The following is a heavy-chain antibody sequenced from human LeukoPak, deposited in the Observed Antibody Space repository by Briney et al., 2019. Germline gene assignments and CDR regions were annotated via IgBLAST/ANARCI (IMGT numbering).Heavy chain of an antibody. V-gene: IGHV3-23*01. J-gene: IGHJ1*01. CDR1: GFTFSSYG. Sequence: PGGSLRLSCAASGFTFSSYGMHWVRQTPVKGLEWVSVISGSGGSTYYADSVKGRFTISRVNSKNTLYLQMNSLRAEDTAVYYCAKENYGDSTGGRFQHWGQGTLVTVSS. D-gene: IGHD4-17*01. CDR3: AKENYGDSTGGRFQH. CDR2: ISGSGGST.